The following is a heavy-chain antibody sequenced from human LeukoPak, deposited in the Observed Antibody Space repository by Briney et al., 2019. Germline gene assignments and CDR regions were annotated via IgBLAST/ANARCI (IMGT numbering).Heavy chain of an antibody. CDR3: ARESGWELPRGGDY. D-gene: IGHD1-26*01. CDR2: INHSGST. CDR1: GGSISSSSSY. V-gene: IGHV4-39*07. J-gene: IGHJ4*02. Sequence: SETLSLTCSVSGGSISSSSSYWGWFRQPPGKGLEWIGEINHSGSTNYNPSLKSRVTISVDRSKNQFSLKLSSVTAADTAVYYCARESGWELPRGGDYWGQGTLVTVSS.